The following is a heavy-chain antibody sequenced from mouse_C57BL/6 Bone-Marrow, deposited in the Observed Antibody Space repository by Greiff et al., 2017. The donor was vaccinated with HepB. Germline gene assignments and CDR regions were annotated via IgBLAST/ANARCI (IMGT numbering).Heavy chain of an antibody. CDR3: ARSGYGSSPFAY. CDR1: GYTFTSYW. CDR2: IHPNSGST. V-gene: IGHV1-64*01. J-gene: IGHJ3*01. D-gene: IGHD1-1*01. Sequence: QVQLQQPGAELVKPGASVKLSCKASGYTFTSYWMHWVKQRPGQGLEWIGMIHPNSGSTNYNEKFKSKATLTVDKSSSTAYMQLSSLTSEDSAVYYCARSGYGSSPFAYWGQGTLVTVSA.